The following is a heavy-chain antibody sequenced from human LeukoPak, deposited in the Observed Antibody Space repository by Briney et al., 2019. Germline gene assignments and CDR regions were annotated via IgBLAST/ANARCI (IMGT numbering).Heavy chain of an antibody. CDR3: ARDIGCSSTSCPPSYYYGMDV. CDR2: LIPIFGTA. V-gene: IGHV1-69*01. CDR1: GGTFSSYA. D-gene: IGHD2-2*01. J-gene: IGHJ6*04. Sequence: GSSVKVSCKASGGTFSSYAISWVRQAPGQGLEWMGGLIPIFGTANYAQKFQGRVTITADESTSTAYMELSSLRSEDTAVYYCARDIGCSSTSCPPSYYYGMDVWGKGTTVTVSS.